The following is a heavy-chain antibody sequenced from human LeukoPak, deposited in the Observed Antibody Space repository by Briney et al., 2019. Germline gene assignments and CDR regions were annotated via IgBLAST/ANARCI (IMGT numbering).Heavy chain of an antibody. J-gene: IGHJ6*02. CDR1: GFTFSSYA. D-gene: IGHD6-13*01. Sequence: GGSLRLSCAASGFTFSSYAMSWVRQAPGKGLEWVSAISGSGGSTYYADSVKGRFTISRDNSKNTLYLQMNSLRAEDTAVYYCARDLRIAATGTYYYYGMDVWGQGTTVTVSS. CDR2: ISGSGGST. CDR3: ARDLRIAATGTYYYYGMDV. V-gene: IGHV3-23*01.